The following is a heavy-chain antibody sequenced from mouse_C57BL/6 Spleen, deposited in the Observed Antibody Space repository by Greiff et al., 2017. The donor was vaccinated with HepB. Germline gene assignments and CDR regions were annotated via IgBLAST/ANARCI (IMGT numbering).Heavy chain of an antibody. CDR1: GYTFTSYW. Sequence: VQLQHPGAELVMPGASVKLSCKASGYTFTSYWMHWVKQRPGQGLEWIGEIDPSDSYTNYNQKFKGKSTLTVDKSSSTAYMQLSSLTSEDSAVYYCARFDYSFAYWGQGTLVTVSA. J-gene: IGHJ3*01. CDR2: IDPSDSYT. V-gene: IGHV1-69*01. CDR3: ARFDYSFAY. D-gene: IGHD2-4*01.